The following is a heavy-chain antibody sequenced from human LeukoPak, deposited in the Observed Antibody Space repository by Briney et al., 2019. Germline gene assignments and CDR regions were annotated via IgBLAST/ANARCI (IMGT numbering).Heavy chain of an antibody. CDR3: ARGMSHSSGWYSAYY. CDR1: GGSISSSSYY. CDR2: IYYSGST. J-gene: IGHJ4*02. D-gene: IGHD6-19*01. V-gene: IGHV4-30-4*08. Sequence: SETLSLTCTVSGGSISSSSYYWGWIRQPPGKGLEWIGYIYYSGSTYYNPSLKSRVTISVDTSKNQFSLKLSSVTAADTAVYYCARGMSHSSGWYSAYYWGQGTLVTVSS.